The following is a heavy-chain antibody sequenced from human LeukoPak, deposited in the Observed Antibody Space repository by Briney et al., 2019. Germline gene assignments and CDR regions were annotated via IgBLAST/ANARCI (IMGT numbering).Heavy chain of an antibody. V-gene: IGHV1-18*01. CDR1: GYTFTTYD. Sequence: ASVKVSCKTSGYTFTTYDISWVRQAPGQGLEWMGWISAYNGNTNYAQKFQGRVTMTTDTSTNTAYMELRSLRSDDTAVYYCARGYSSGWFPPYYFDYWGQGTLVTVSS. D-gene: IGHD6-19*01. J-gene: IGHJ4*02. CDR2: ISAYNGNT. CDR3: ARGYSSGWFPPYYFDY.